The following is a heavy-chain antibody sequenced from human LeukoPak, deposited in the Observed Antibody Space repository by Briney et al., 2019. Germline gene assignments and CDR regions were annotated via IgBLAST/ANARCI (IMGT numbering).Heavy chain of an antibody. D-gene: IGHD1-1*01. J-gene: IGHJ3*02. CDR2: ISAYNGNT. CDR3: ARDRTTGTTSPSDFDI. CDR1: GGTFSSYA. Sequence: WASVKVSCKASGGTFSSYAISWVRQAPGQGLEWMGWISAYNGNTSYAQKLQGRVTMTTDTSTSTAYMELRSLRSDDTAVYYCARDRTTGTTSPSDFDIWGQGTMVTVSS. V-gene: IGHV1-18*01.